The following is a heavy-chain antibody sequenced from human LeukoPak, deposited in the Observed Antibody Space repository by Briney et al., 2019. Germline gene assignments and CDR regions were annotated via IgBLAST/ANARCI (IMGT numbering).Heavy chain of an antibody. CDR2: IYYSGST. CDR1: GDSISSYY. V-gene: IGHV4-59*12. CDR3: ARDTHSGYEDY. D-gene: IGHD5-12*01. Sequence: PSETLSLTCTVSGDSISSYYWSWIRQPPGKGLEWIGYIYYSGSTYYNPSLKSRITISVDTSKNQFSLKLSSVTAADTAVYYCARDTHSGYEDYWGQGTLVTVSS. J-gene: IGHJ4*02.